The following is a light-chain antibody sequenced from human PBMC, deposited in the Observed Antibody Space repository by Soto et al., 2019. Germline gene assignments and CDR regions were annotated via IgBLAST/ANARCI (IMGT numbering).Light chain of an antibody. CDR1: QSVLFSSNNKNY. Sequence: DIVMTQSPDSLAVSLGERATINCKSSQSVLFSSNNKNYLAWCQQKPGQPPKLLIYWATTRESGVPDRFSGSGSGTDFTLTISSLQAGDAAVYFCQQYYITPLTFGGGTRLEI. V-gene: IGKV4-1*01. CDR2: WAT. CDR3: QQYYITPLT. J-gene: IGKJ4*01.